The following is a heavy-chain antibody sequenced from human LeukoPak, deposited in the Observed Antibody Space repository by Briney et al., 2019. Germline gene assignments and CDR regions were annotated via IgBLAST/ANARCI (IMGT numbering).Heavy chain of an antibody. CDR1: GGSISSYY. CDR3: TRGAGWLIDY. CDR2: IYYSGST. V-gene: IGHV4-59*01. D-gene: IGHD3-16*01. J-gene: IGHJ4*02. Sequence: SETLSLTCTVSGGSISSYYWSWIRQPPGKGLEWIGYIYYSGSTNYNPSLKSRVTISVDTSKNQFSLKLNSLTTADTAVYYCTRGAGWLIDYWGQGILVTVST.